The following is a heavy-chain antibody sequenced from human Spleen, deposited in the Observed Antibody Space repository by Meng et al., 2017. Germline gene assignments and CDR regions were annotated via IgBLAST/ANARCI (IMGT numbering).Heavy chain of an antibody. J-gene: IGHJ3*02. Sequence: GGSLRLSCAASGFTFSAYWMNWVRQAPGKGLEWVANIKQDGSEKYYVDSVKGRFTISRDNAKNSLYLQMNSLSPEDTAVYYCARVSRYCSSTSCYTQYAFDIWGQGAMVTVSS. CDR1: GFTFSAYW. CDR2: IKQDGSEK. V-gene: IGHV3-7*01. CDR3: ARVSRYCSSTSCYTQYAFDI. D-gene: IGHD2-2*02.